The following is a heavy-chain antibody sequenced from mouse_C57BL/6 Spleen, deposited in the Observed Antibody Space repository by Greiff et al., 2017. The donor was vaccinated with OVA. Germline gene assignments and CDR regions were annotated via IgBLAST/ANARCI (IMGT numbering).Heavy chain of an antibody. Sequence: VQLKESGPELVKPGASVKISCKASGYSFTDYNMNWVKQSNGKSLEWIGVINPNYGTTSYNQKFKGKATLTVDQSSSTAYMQLNSLTSEDSAFYYCARENYGSPGWFAYWGQGTLVTVSA. CDR1: GYSFTDYN. D-gene: IGHD1-1*01. J-gene: IGHJ3*01. V-gene: IGHV1-39*01. CDR2: INPNYGTT. CDR3: ARENYGSPGWFAY.